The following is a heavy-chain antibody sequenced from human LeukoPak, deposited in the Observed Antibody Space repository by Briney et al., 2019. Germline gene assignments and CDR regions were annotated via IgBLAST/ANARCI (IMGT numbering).Heavy chain of an antibody. CDR1: GGSFSGYY. CDR2: INHSGST. J-gene: IGHJ4*02. Sequence: SETLSLTCAVYGGSFSGYYWSWIRQPPGKGLEWIGEINHSGSTNYNPSLKSRVTISVDTSKNQFSLKLSSVTAADTAVYYCARLRPWYDSSGYYPHFDYWGQGTLVAVSS. D-gene: IGHD3-22*01. V-gene: IGHV4-34*01. CDR3: ARLRPWYDSSGYYPHFDY.